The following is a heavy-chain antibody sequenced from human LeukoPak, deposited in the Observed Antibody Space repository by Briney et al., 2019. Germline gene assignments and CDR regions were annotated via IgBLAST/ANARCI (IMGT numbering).Heavy chain of an antibody. J-gene: IGHJ3*02. CDR2: TYYRSKWYN. CDR1: GDSVSSNSAA. V-gene: IGHV6-1*01. CDR3: ARVWYSSGWYQEDAFDI. D-gene: IGHD6-19*01. Sequence: SQTLSLTCAISGDSVSSNSAAWNWIRQSPSRGLEWLGRTYYRSKWYNDYAVSVKSRITINPDTSKNQFSLQLNSVTSEDTAVYYCARVWYSSGWYQEDAFDIWGQGTMVTVSS.